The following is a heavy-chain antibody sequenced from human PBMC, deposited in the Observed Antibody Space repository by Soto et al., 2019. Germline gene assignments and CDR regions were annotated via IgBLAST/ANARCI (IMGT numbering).Heavy chain of an antibody. CDR2: INPSGGST. Sequence: ASVKVSCKASGYTFTSYYMHWVRQAPGQGLEWMGIINPSGGSTSYAQKFQGRVTMTRDTSTSTVYMELSSLRSEDTAVYYCARDKYYYDSSGYYVAYYFDYWGQGTLVTVS. J-gene: IGHJ4*02. D-gene: IGHD3-22*01. CDR1: GYTFTSYY. CDR3: ARDKYYYDSSGYYVAYYFDY. V-gene: IGHV1-46*01.